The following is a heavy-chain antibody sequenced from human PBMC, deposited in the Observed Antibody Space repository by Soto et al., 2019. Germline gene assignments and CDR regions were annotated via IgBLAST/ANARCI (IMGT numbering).Heavy chain of an antibody. J-gene: IGHJ6*01. CDR2: ISSSSSTI. Sequence: LRLSCAASGFTFSSYSMNWVRQAPGKGLEWVSYISSSSSTIYYADSVKGRFTISRDNAKNSLYLQMNSLRDEDTAVYYCARGERCIAVAGRKTIDYYYYGMDVWGPGTMVPVSS. V-gene: IGHV3-48*02. CDR1: GFTFSSYS. CDR3: ARGERCIAVAGRKTIDYYYYGMDV. D-gene: IGHD6-19*01.